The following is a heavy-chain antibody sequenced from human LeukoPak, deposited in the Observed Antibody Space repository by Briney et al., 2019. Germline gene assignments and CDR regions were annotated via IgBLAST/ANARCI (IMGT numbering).Heavy chain of an antibody. CDR3: ARTDYGDYVAFDI. D-gene: IGHD4-17*01. J-gene: IGHJ3*02. CDR1: GYSISSGYY. V-gene: IGHV4-38-2*01. CDR2: IYHSGST. Sequence: NPSETLSLTCAVSGYSISSGYYWGWIWQPPGKGLEWIGSIYHSGSTYYNPSLKSRVTISVDTSKNQFSLKLSSVTAADTAVYYCARTDYGDYVAFDIWGQGTMVTVSS.